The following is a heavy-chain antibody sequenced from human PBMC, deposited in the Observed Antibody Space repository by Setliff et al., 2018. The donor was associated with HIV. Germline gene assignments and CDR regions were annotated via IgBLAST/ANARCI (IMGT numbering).Heavy chain of an antibody. CDR2: ISHDGTDK. V-gene: IGHV3-30*04. Sequence: GESLKISCAPSGFTFSRHAMNWVRQAPGKGLEWVAVISHDGTDKFYADSVKGRFTISRDDSENTLYLQMNSLRAEDTAVYYCARGGDYVKASYFYAMDVWGQGTTVTVSS. D-gene: IGHD4-17*01. CDR1: GFTFSRHA. CDR3: ARGGDYVKASYFYAMDV. J-gene: IGHJ6*02.